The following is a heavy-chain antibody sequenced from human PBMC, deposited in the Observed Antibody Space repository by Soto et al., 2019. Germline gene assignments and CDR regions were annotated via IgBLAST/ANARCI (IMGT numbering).Heavy chain of an antibody. CDR1: GFTFSSYA. Sequence: PGGSLRLSCAASGFTFSSYAMHWVRQAPGKGLEWVAVISYDGSNKYYADSVKGRFTISRDNSKNTLYLQMNSLRAEDTAVYYCVFVATVTSRFNPWGQGTLVTVSS. CDR2: ISYDGSNK. J-gene: IGHJ5*02. D-gene: IGHD4-4*01. V-gene: IGHV3-30-3*01. CDR3: VFVATVTSRFNP.